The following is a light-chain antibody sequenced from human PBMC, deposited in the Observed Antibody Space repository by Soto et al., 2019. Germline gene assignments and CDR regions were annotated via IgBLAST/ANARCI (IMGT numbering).Light chain of an antibody. CDR3: QQSYSSPQT. V-gene: IGKV1-39*01. CDR1: QTITSY. J-gene: IGKJ1*01. Sequence: DIPMTQSPSSLSASVGDGVTITCRASQTITSYVNWYQQRPGKAPKLLIYAASSLQSGVPSRFSGSGSGTDFTLTISSLQPEDFATYYCQQSYSSPQTFGQGTKVEIK. CDR2: AAS.